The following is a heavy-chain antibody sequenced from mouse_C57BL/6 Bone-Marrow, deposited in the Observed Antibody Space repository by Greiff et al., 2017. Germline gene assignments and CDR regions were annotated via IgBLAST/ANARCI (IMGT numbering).Heavy chain of an antibody. CDR2: IDPSDSYT. V-gene: IGHV1-59*01. J-gene: IGHJ2*01. CDR3: ARSLETSY. CDR1: GYTFTSYW. Sequence: QVQLQQPGAELVRPGTSVKLSCKASGYTFTSYWMHWVKQRPGQGLEWIGVIDPSDSYTNYNQKFKGKATLTVDTSSSTAYMQLSSLTSEDSAVYYCARSLETSYWGQGTTLTVSS.